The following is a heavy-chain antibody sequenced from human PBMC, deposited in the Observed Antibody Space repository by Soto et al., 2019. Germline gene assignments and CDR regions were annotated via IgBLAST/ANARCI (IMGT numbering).Heavy chain of an antibody. D-gene: IGHD5-18*01. CDR2: IYYSGST. CDR3: ARRYGKNAFDI. J-gene: IGHJ3*02. V-gene: IGHV4-59*11. CDR1: GGSISSHY. Sequence: QVQLQESGPGLVKPSETLSLTCTVSGGSISSHYWSWIRQPPGKGLEWIGYIYYSGSTNYNPSLKSRVTISVDTSKNQFSLKLSSVTAADTAVYYCARRYGKNAFDIWGQGTMVTVSS.